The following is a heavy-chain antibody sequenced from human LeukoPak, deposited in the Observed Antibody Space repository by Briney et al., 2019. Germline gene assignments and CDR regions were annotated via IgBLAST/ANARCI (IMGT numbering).Heavy chain of an antibody. J-gene: IGHJ3*02. V-gene: IGHV5-51*01. D-gene: IGHD3-9*01. CDR3: ARPLRTHYDILTGYSPDAFDI. CDR1: GYSFTSYW. CDR2: IYPGDSDT. Sequence: GESLKISCKGSGYSFTSYWIGWVRQMPGKGLEWMGIIYPGDSDTRYSPSFQGQVTISADKSISTAYLQWSSLKASDTAMYYCARPLRTHYDILTGYSPDAFDIWGQGTMVTVSS.